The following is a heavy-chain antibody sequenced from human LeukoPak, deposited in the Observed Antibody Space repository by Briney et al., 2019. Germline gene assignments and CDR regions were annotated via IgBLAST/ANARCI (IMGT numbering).Heavy chain of an antibody. CDR3: ARRRYDSSGYYYVRPSGAFDI. CDR2: IYPGDSDT. CDR1: GYSFTSYW. J-gene: IGHJ3*02. Sequence: GQSLTISCTGSGYSFTSYWIGWGRQMPGKGLKWMGIIYPGDSDTRYSPSFQGQVTISADKSISTAYLQWSSLKASDTAMYYCARRRYDSSGYYYVRPSGAFDIWGQGTMVTVSS. V-gene: IGHV5-51*01. D-gene: IGHD3-22*01.